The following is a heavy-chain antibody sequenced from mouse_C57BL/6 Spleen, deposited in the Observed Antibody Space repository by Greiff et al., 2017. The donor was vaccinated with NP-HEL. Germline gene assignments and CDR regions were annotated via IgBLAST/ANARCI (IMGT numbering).Heavy chain of an antibody. V-gene: IGHV1-42*01. Sequence: EVQLQQSGPELVKPGASVKISCKASGYSFTGYYMNWVKQSPEKSLEWIGEINPSTGGTTYNQKFKAKATLTVDKSSSTAYMQLNSLTSEDSAVYYCAISSYDAFDFDVWGTGTTVTVSS. CDR3: AISSYDAFDFDV. D-gene: IGHD2-3*01. CDR1: GYSFTGYY. J-gene: IGHJ1*03. CDR2: INPSTGGT.